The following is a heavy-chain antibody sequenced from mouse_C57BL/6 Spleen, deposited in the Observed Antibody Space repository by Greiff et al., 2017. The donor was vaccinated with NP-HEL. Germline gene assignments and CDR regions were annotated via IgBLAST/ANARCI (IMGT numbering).Heavy chain of an antibody. CDR1: GYAFSSSW. J-gene: IGHJ3*01. Sequence: QVQLKESGPELVKPGASVKISCKASGYAFSSSWMNWVKQRPGKGLEWIGRIYPGDGDTNYNGKFKGKATLTADKSSSTAYMQLSSLTSEDSAVYFCARSNYDYDGAYWGQGTLVTVSA. CDR2: IYPGDGDT. D-gene: IGHD2-4*01. V-gene: IGHV1-82*01. CDR3: ARSNYDYDGAY.